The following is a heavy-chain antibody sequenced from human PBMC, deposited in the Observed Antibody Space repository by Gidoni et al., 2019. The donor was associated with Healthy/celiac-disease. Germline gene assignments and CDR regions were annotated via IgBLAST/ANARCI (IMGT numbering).Heavy chain of an antibody. CDR1: GCTFRSYG. V-gene: IGHV3-30*18. J-gene: IGHJ6*02. CDR3: AKELYYDFWSGSKGMDV. D-gene: IGHD3-3*01. CDR2: RSYDGSNK. Sequence: QVQLVESGGGVVQPGRSLRLSGAASGCTFRSYGMHWVRQAPGKGLEWVAVRSYDGSNKYYADSVKSRFTISRDNSKNMLYLQMNSMSAEDTAVYYCAKELYYDFWSGSKGMDVWGQGTTVTVSS.